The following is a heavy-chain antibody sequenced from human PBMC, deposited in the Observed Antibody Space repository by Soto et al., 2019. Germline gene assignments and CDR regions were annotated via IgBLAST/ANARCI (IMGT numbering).Heavy chain of an antibody. D-gene: IGHD6-13*01. CDR2: INPNSGGT. J-gene: IGHJ5*02. CDR1: GYTFTGYY. V-gene: IGHV1-2*04. Sequence: QVQLVQSGAEVKKPGASVKVSCKASGYTFTGYYMRWVRQAPGQGLEWMGWINPNSGGTNYAQKFQGWVTMTRDTSISTAYMELSRLRSDDTAVYYCARVAPIAAAGTLGNGWFDPWGQGTLVTVSS. CDR3: ARVAPIAAAGTLGNGWFDP.